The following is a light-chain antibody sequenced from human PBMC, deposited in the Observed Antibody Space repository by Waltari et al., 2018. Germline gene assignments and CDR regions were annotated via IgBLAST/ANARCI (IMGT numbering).Light chain of an antibody. CDR2: EVG. CDR3: CSYAGRSTWV. CDR1: SRDVENYHL. J-gene: IGLJ3*02. V-gene: IGLV2-23*02. Sequence: QSALTQPASVSGSPGQSITISCTGTSRDVENYHLVSWYQQHPDKAPKHMIFEVGQRPSGGSGRFPGSKSGNSASLTISGLQAADEADYYCCSYAGRSTWVFGGGTKLTVL.